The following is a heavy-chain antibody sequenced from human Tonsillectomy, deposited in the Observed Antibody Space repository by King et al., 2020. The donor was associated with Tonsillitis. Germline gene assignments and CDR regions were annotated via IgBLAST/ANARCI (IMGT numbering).Heavy chain of an antibody. Sequence: VQLVESGGGVVQPGGSLRLSCAASGFTFSNYGMHCVRQAPGKGLEWVAFIRYDGSNKYYADSVKGRFTISRDNSKNTLYLQMNRLRAEDTAVYYCAKADLLYYYIYGMAGWGLGTTVTVSS. CDR2: IRYDGSNK. J-gene: IGHJ6*02. CDR3: AKADLLYYYIYGMAG. CDR1: GFTFSNYG. V-gene: IGHV3-30*02.